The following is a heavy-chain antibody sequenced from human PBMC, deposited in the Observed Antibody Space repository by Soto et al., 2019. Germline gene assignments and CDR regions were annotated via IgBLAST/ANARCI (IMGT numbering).Heavy chain of an antibody. Sequence: SETLSLTCTVSGGSISSGGYYWSWIRQHPGKGLEWIGYIYYSGSTYYNPSLKSRVTISVDTSKNQFSLKLSSVTAADTAVYYCARVWWVTMVRGVISWFDPWGQGTLVTVSS. J-gene: IGHJ5*02. CDR3: ARVWWVTMVRGVISWFDP. V-gene: IGHV4-31*03. CDR1: GGSISSGGYY. CDR2: IYYSGST. D-gene: IGHD3-10*01.